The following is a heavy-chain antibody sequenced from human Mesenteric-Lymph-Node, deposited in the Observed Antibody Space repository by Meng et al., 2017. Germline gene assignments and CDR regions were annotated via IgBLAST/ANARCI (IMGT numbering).Heavy chain of an antibody. V-gene: IGHV3-74*01. CDR1: GFTFSTYW. Sequence: GESLKISCEASGFTFSTYWMHWVRQAPGKELVWVSRINTDGGSISYAGSVGGRFTISRDNAKNTLYLQMDSLRAEDTAVYYCARVLPGAQRQLDYWGQGTRVTGAS. CDR2: INTDGGSI. D-gene: IGHD1-26*01. J-gene: IGHJ4*02. CDR3: ARVLPGAQRQLDY.